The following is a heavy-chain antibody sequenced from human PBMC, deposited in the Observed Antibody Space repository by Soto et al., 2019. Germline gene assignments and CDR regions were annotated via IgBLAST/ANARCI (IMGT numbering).Heavy chain of an antibody. CDR3: ARSPGQQLTTVHYYGMDV. CDR2: ISSSGSTI. CDR1: GFTFSSYE. V-gene: IGHV3-48*03. Sequence: PGGSLRLSCAASGFTFSSYEMNWVRQAPGKGLEWVSYISSSGSTIYYADSVKGRFTISRDNAKNSLYLQMNSLRAEDMAVYYCARSPGQQLTTVHYYGMDVWGQGTTLSVS. D-gene: IGHD6-13*01. J-gene: IGHJ6*02.